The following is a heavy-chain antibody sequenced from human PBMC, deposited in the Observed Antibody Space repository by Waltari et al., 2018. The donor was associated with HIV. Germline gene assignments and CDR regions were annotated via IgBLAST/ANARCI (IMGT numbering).Heavy chain of an antibody. CDR3: AKDNSYGVVHYYYGMDV. J-gene: IGHJ6*02. D-gene: IGHD4-17*01. Sequence: EVQLVESGGGLVQPGRSLRLSCAAAGFTFDDYAMHWVRQAPGKGLEWVSGISWNSGSIGYADSVKGRFTISRDNAKNSLYLQMNSLRAEDTALYYCAKDNSYGVVHYYYGMDVWGQGTTVTVSS. CDR2: ISWNSGSI. CDR1: GFTFDDYA. V-gene: IGHV3-9*01.